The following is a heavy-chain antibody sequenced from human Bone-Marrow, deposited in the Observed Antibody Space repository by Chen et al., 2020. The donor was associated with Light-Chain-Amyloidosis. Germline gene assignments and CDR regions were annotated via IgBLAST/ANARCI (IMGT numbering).Heavy chain of an antibody. D-gene: IGHD7-27*01. CDR3: VSGDPYITNGFDV. CDR2: LYASGNT. J-gene: IGHJ3*01. Sequence: QIQLQESGPGLVKPWETLSLTCTVSGGSISGYYWNWVRHPAGKGLEWVGRLYASGNTNYNPSLKGQVSVSEDTSKNQFSLTMTSVNDADTAVYYCVSGDPYITNGFDVWGHGTLVTVSS. CDR1: GGSISGYY. V-gene: IGHV4-4*07.